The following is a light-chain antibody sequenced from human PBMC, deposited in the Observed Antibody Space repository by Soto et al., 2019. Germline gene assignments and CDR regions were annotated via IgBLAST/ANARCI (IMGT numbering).Light chain of an antibody. CDR2: DAS. CDR1: QSVSSN. CDR3: QQRSNWPPIP. V-gene: IGKV3-11*01. Sequence: EIVMTQSPATLSVSPGERATLCCRAIQSVSSNLAWYQQKPGQAPRLLIYDASNRATGIPARFSGSGSGTDFTLTISSLEPEDFAVYYCQQRSNWPPIPFGQGTRLEIK. J-gene: IGKJ5*01.